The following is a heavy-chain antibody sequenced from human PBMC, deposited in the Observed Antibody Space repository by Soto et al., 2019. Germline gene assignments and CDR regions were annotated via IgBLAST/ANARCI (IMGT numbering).Heavy chain of an antibody. D-gene: IGHD6-19*01. CDR1: GGTFSSYA. V-gene: IGHV1-69*01. Sequence: SVKVSCTAAGGTFSSYAISWGRQDPGQGLEWMGGIIPIFGTANYAQKFQGRVTITADESTSTAYMELSSLRSEDTAVYYCARGQQWDYYYGMDVWGQGTTVTGSS. J-gene: IGHJ6*02. CDR2: IIPIFGTA. CDR3: ARGQQWDYYYGMDV.